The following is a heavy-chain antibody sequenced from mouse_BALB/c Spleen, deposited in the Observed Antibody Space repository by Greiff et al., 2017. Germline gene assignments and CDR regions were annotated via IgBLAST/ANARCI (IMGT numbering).Heavy chain of an antibody. Sequence: VQLQQSGAELVKPGASVKLSCTASGFTITDSYMHWVKQRPEQGLEWIGRIDPANGNTNYDPKFQGKATITADTSSNTAYLQLSSLTSEDAAVYYCAGWCDGLAYWGQGTLVTVSA. CDR3: AGWCDGLAY. CDR2: IDPANGNT. D-gene: IGHD1-1*02. J-gene: IGHJ3*01. V-gene: IGHV14-3*02. CDR1: GFTITDSY.